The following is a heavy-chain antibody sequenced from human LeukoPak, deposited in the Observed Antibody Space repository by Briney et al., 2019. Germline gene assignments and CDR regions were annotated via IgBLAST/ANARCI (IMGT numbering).Heavy chain of an antibody. CDR2: IWYDGSNK. D-gene: IGHD3-22*01. Sequence: QTGGSLRLSCAASGFTFSNYGMHWVRQAPGKGLEWGAVIWYDGSNKYYADSVKGRFTISRDNSKNTLYLQMNSLRAEDTAVYYCAKGPGSYYYDSTGYFDYWGRGTLVTVSS. V-gene: IGHV3-30*02. CDR3: AKGPGSYYYDSTGYFDY. CDR1: GFTFSNYG. J-gene: IGHJ4*02.